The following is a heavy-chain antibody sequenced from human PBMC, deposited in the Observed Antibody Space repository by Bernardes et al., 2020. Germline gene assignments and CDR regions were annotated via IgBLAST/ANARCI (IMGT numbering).Heavy chain of an antibody. V-gene: IGHV3-48*03. CDR2: TGSGGDTT. D-gene: IGHD1-1*01. CDR1: GFTFSSYE. CDR3: ARDRNNNCPFDY. J-gene: IGHJ4*02. Sequence: GGSLRLSCAASGFTFSSYEMNWVRQAPGKGLEWISYTGSGGDTTFYADSVKGRFTISRDNAKSSLYLQMNSLRAEDTAVYYCARDRNNNCPFDYWGQGTLVTVSS.